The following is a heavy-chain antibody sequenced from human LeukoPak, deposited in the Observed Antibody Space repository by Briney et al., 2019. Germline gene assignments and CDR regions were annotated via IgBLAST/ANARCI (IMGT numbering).Heavy chain of an antibody. J-gene: IGHJ5*02. CDR1: GYTFTSYD. V-gene: IGHV1-8*03. Sequence: ASVKVSCKASGYTFTSYDINWVRQATGQGLEWMGWMNPNSGNTGYAQKFQGRATITRNTSISTAYMELSSLRSEDTAVYYCARGVTIFGVVISHWFDPWGQGTLVTVSS. CDR3: ARGVTIFGVVISHWFDP. CDR2: MNPNSGNT. D-gene: IGHD3-3*01.